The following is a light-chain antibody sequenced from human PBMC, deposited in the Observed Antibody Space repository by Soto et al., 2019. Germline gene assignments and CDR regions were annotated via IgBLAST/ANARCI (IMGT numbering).Light chain of an antibody. CDR2: DVR. CDR3: CSYAGSYIWV. CDR1: SSDVGGYNY. V-gene: IGLV2-11*01. Sequence: QSALTQPRTVSGSPGQSVTISCTGTSSDVGGYNYVSWYLQHPGKAPKLIVYDVRKRPSGVPNRFSGSKSGNTASLTISGLQAEDEADYYCCSYAGSYIWVFGGGTKVTVL. J-gene: IGLJ3*02.